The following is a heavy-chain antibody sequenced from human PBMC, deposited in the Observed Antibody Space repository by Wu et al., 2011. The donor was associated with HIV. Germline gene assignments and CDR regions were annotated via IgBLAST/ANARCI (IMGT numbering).Heavy chain of an antibody. CDR2: IIPIFGTT. V-gene: IGHV1-69*14. D-gene: IGHD5-12*01. Sequence: QVQLVQSGAGVKKPGSSVKVSCKASGGTFSSYAINWVRQAPGQGLEWMGGIIPIFGTTNYAQKFRGRVSITADKSTSTAYMELSSLRSEDTAVYYCARATPQWLYYFDYWGQGTLVTVSS. CDR1: GGTFSSYA. CDR3: ARATPQWLYYFDY. J-gene: IGHJ4*02.